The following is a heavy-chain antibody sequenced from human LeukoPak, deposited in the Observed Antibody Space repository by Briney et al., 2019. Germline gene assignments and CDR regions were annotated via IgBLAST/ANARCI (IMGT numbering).Heavy chain of an antibody. V-gene: IGHV3-23*01. Sequence: GGSLRLSCEASGFTFSSSFMSWVRQAPGKGLERVSSFSDIAYYADSVKGRFTISRDNAKNILYLQMDSLRAEDTVVYYCAKRLNSFAFDIRGQGTMVTVSS. D-gene: IGHD2-21*01. J-gene: IGHJ3*02. CDR1: GFTFSSSF. CDR3: AKRLNSFAFDI. CDR2: FSDIA.